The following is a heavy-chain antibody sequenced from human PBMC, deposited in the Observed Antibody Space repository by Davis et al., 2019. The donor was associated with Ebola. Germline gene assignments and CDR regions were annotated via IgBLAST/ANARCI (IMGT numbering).Heavy chain of an antibody. D-gene: IGHD5-12*01. Sequence: GGSLRLSCAASGFTFSSYDMHWVRQATGKGLEWVSAIGTAGDTYYADSVKGRFTISRDNSKNTLYLQMNSLRAEDTAVYYCAKDPLYSGYDYVPWYFDYWGQGTLVTVSS. J-gene: IGHJ4*02. V-gene: IGHV3-13*01. CDR2: IGTAGDT. CDR3: AKDPLYSGYDYVPWYFDY. CDR1: GFTFSSYD.